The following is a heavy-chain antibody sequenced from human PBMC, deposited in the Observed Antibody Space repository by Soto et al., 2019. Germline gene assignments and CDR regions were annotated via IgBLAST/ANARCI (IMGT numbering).Heavy chain of an antibody. V-gene: IGHV3-30*18. Sequence: QVQLVESGGGVVQPGRSLRLSCAASGFTFSSYGMHWVRQAPGKGLEWVAVISYDGSNKYYADSVKGRFTISRDNSKNTLYLQMNSLRAEDTAVYYCAKEVGDGYNWNAFDIWGQGTMITVSS. J-gene: IGHJ3*02. CDR1: GFTFSSYG. CDR2: ISYDGSNK. CDR3: AKEVGDGYNWNAFDI. D-gene: IGHD5-12*01.